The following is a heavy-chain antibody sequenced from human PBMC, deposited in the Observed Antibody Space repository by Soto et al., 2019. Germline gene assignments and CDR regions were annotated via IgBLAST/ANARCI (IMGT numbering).Heavy chain of an antibody. Sequence: QVQLVESGGGVVQPGRSLRLSCAASGFTFSSYAMHWVRQAPGKGLEWVAVISYDGSNKYYADSVKGRFTISRDNSKNTLYLQMNSLRAEDTAVYYGARWGSLAAAVDYWGQGTLVTVSS. J-gene: IGHJ4*02. D-gene: IGHD6-13*01. CDR2: ISYDGSNK. CDR1: GFTFSSYA. CDR3: ARWGSLAAAVDY. V-gene: IGHV3-30-3*01.